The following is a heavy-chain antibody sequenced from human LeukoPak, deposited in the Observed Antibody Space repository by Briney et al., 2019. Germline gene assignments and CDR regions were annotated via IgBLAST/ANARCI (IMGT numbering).Heavy chain of an antibody. CDR3: ARGKYDSNGYYLDY. V-gene: IGHV4-34*01. CDR1: GGSFSGYY. J-gene: IGHJ4*02. Sequence: PSETLSLTCAVYGGSFSGYYWSWIRQPPGKGLEWTGEINHSGNINYNPSLKSRVTISEETSKNQFSLKLSSVTAADTAVYYCARGKYDSNGYYLDYWGQGTLVTVCS. D-gene: IGHD3-22*01. CDR2: INHSGNI.